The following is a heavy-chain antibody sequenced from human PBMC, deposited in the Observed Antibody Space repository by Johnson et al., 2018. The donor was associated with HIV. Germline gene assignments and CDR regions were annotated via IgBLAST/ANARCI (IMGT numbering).Heavy chain of an antibody. CDR2: INWDGAST. J-gene: IGHJ3*02. CDR1: RFTFDDYA. D-gene: IGHD6-19*01. Sequence: VQLVESGGVVVHPGGSLRLSCETSRFTFDDYAMHWVRQAPGQGLEWVSLINWDGASTYYADSVKVRFTISRDNSKNSLYLQMNSLRPEDTGLYYCAKEIASGYTNGGTLDIWGQGTMVTVSS. CDR3: AKEIASGYTNGGTLDI. V-gene: IGHV3-43D*03.